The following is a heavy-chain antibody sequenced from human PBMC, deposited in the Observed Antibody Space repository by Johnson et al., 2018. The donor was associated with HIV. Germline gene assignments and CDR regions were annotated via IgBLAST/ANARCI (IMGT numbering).Heavy chain of an antibody. J-gene: IGHJ3*02. V-gene: IGHV3-11*01. CDR3: ARDPSPSSYRAFDI. Sequence: QVQLVESGGDLVQPGGSLRLSCAASGFTFRDYYMSWIRQAPGKGLEWVAYISSSGSSISYADSVKGRFTISRDNAKNSLYLQMNSLRAEDTAVYSCARDPSPSSYRAFDIWGQGTMVTVSS. CDR2: ISSSGSSI. CDR1: GFTFRDYY. D-gene: IGHD5-12*01.